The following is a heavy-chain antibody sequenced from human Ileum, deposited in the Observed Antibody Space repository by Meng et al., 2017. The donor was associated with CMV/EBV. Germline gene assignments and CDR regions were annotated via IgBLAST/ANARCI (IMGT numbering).Heavy chain of an antibody. CDR2: IFATGTT. Sequence: HVQLQGSGLGLVKPSDTLSLTCTVSGASLNDYYWSWIRQPAGKGLEWIGRIFATGTTNYNPSLKSRVTMSVDTSKNQFSLKLTSVTAADTAVYFCARDRFDPWGQGALVTVSS. V-gene: IGHV4-4*07. CDR1: GASLNDYY. J-gene: IGHJ5*02. CDR3: ARDRFDP.